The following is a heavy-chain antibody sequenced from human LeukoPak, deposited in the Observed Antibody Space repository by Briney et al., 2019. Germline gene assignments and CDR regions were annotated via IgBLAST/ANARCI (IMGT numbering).Heavy chain of an antibody. J-gene: IGHJ2*01. CDR2: INYDGTEQ. CDR3: AKGLGKAGASNTWYFDI. D-gene: IGHD6-13*01. V-gene: IGHV3-30*02. Sequence: PGGSLRLSCAASGFTLSTYGILWVRQAPGKGLEWAAFINYDGTEQYYADSVKGRFTISRDNSKDTLFLQMNSLRAEDTAVYYCAKGLGKAGASNTWYFDIWGRGTLVTVSS. CDR1: GFTLSTYG.